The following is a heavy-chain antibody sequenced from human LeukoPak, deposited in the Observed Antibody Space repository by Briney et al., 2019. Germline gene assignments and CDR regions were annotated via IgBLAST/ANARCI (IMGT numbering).Heavy chain of an antibody. CDR3: ARDGEMATSLVY. CDR2: INPSGGST. Sequence: ASVKVSCKASGYTFTSYYMHWVRQAPGQGLEWMGIINPSGGSTSYAQKFQGRVTVTRDMSTSTVYMELSSLRSEDTAVYYCARDGEMATSLVYWGQGTLVTVSS. D-gene: IGHD5-24*01. V-gene: IGHV1-46*01. CDR1: GYTFTSYY. J-gene: IGHJ4*02.